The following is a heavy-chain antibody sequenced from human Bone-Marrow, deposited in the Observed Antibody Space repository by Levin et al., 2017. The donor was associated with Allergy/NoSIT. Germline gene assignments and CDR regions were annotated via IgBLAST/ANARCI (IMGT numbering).Heavy chain of an antibody. J-gene: IGHJ3*02. CDR1: GFTVSSNY. D-gene: IGHD3-10*01. Sequence: GGSLRLSCAASGFTVSSNYMSWVRQAPGKGLEWVSVIYSGGSTYYADSVKGRFIISRDNSKNTLYLQMNSLRVEDTAVYYGARDSSGSRYDAFDIWGQGTMVTVSS. V-gene: IGHV3-66*01. CDR3: ARDSSGSRYDAFDI. CDR2: IYSGGST.